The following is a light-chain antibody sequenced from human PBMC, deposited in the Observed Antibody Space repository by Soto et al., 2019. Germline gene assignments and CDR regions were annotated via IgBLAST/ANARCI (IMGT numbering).Light chain of an antibody. CDR1: QNIRNL. CDR3: QQYYTYST. CDR2: DGS. J-gene: IGKJ5*01. Sequence: THSPSTLSTEVGDSVNITCRASQNIRNLLAWYQQKQGQAPKPLIFDGSTLKTGVPSRFGGSGSGAEFNFTITGLQPDDFATYFCQQYYTYSTFGQGTRLEIK. V-gene: IGKV1-5*01.